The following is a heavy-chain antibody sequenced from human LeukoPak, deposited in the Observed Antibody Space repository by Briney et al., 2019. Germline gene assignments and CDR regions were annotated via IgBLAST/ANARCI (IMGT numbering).Heavy chain of an antibody. D-gene: IGHD1-1*01. J-gene: IGHJ4*02. CDR3: ARGVGQTTGTTGGYYFDF. CDR2: ISAYNGNT. Sequence: ASVTVSCKASGYTFTNYGITWVRQAPGQGLEWMGWISAYNGNTNYAQKFQGRVTMTTDTSTTTAYMELRSLRSDDTAVYYCARGVGQTTGTTGGYYFDFWGQGTLSPSPQ. V-gene: IGHV1-18*01. CDR1: GYTFTNYG.